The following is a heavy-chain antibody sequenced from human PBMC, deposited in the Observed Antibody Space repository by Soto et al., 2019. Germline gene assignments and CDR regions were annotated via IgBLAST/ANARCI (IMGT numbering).Heavy chain of an antibody. D-gene: IGHD1-26*01. CDR3: ARGDRGAFDL. CDR2: IYSDGTST. CDR1: GFTFDYYW. V-gene: IGHV3-74*01. J-gene: IGHJ3*01. Sequence: EVQLVESGGGLVQPGESLRLSSAASGFTFDYYWMHWVRQAPGKGLVWVSRIYSDGTSTTYADSVKGRFTISRDNAKNTVSLQMNSLRADDTAVYYCARGDRGAFDLWGQGTVVTVSS.